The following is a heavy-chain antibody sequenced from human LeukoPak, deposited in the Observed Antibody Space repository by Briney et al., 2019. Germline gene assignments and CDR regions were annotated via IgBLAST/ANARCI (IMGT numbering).Heavy chain of an antibody. CDR1: GGSISSYY. V-gene: IGHV4-4*09. D-gene: IGHD3-10*01. Sequence: SETLSLTCTVSGGSISSYYWGWIRQPPGKGLEWIGYIYTSGCNSNPSLKSRVTISLDTFKNQFSLELTSVTAADTAVYYCARRKGSGEGFDYWGQGTLVTVSS. CDR2: IYTSGC. CDR3: ARRKGSGEGFDY. J-gene: IGHJ4*02.